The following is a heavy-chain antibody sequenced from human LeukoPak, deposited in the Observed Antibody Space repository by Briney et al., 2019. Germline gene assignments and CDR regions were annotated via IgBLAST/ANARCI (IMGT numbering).Heavy chain of an antibody. D-gene: IGHD4/OR15-4a*01. Sequence: PGGSLRLSCAASGFTFSSYAMSWVRQAPGKGLEWVAVIWYDGSNKYYADSVKGRFTISRDNSKNTLYLQMNSLRAEDTAVYYCARDQGAYYGMDVWGQGTTVTVSS. CDR1: GFTFSSYA. V-gene: IGHV3-33*08. J-gene: IGHJ6*02. CDR2: IWYDGSNK. CDR3: ARDQGAYYGMDV.